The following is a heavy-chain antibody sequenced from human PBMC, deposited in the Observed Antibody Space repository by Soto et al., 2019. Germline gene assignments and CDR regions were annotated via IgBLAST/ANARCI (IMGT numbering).Heavy chain of an antibody. CDR1: GTSISSYY. D-gene: IGHD2-8*01. V-gene: IGHV4-59*01. Sequence: SETLSLTCTVSGTSISSYYWSWIRQPPGKGLEWIGNIHYSGTTSYNPSLASRVTLSVDTSKNKFSLKMTSVAAADRAMYFCARYNSYAIDYWGRGTLVTVS. CDR3: ARYNSYAIDY. J-gene: IGHJ4*02. CDR2: IHYSGTT.